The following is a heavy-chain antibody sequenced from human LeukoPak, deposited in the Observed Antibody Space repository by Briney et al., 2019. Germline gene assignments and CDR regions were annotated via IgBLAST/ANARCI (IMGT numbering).Heavy chain of an antibody. CDR2: ISGNSGRT. V-gene: IGHV3-23*01. Sequence: GGALRLSCAASGFTFSSYAMSWVRQAPGKGLEGVSSISGNSGRTYYADSVEGRFSISRDNSNNTLYLQMNSLRAEDAAVYYCAKSTSSWERVDYWGQGTLVTVPS. CDR3: AKSTSSWERVDY. CDR1: GFTFSSYA. D-gene: IGHD6-13*01. J-gene: IGHJ4*02.